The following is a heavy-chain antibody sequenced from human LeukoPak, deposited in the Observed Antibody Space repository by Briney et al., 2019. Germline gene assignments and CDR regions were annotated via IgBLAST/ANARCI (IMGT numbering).Heavy chain of an antibody. D-gene: IGHD5-24*01. V-gene: IGHV3-15*01. CDR2: IKSNTDGGTT. CDR1: GFTFTNAW. Sequence: KTGGSLRLSCAASGFTFTNAWMSWVRQAPGKGLEWVGRIKSNTDGGTTDYAAPVKGRFTISRDDSKNTVYLQMNSLKTEDTAVYYCTTGPVRWRQLLDFWGQGTLVTVSS. J-gene: IGHJ4*02. CDR3: TTGPVRWRQLLDF.